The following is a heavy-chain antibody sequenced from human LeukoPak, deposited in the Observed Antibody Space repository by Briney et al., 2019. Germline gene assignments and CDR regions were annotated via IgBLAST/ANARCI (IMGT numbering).Heavy chain of an antibody. D-gene: IGHD6-13*01. CDR1: GFTFSSYA. Sequence: GGSLRLSCAASGFTFSSYAMSWVRQAPGKGLEWVAVISYDGSNKYYADSVKGRFTISRDNSKNTLYLQMNSLRAEDTAVYYAAAGDAFDIWGQGTMVTVSS. CDR2: ISYDGSNK. CDR3: AAGDAFDI. J-gene: IGHJ3*02. V-gene: IGHV3-30*04.